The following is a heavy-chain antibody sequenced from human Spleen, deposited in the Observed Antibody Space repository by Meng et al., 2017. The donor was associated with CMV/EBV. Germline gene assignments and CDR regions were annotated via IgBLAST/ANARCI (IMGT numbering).Heavy chain of an antibody. J-gene: IGHJ4*02. V-gene: IGHV4-34*01. CDR1: VSY. CDR3: ARGLQGYYDFWSGYYTGFYFDY. CDR2: INHSGST. Sequence: VSYWSCIRQPPGKGLEWIGEINHSGSTNYNPYLKSRVTISVDTSKNQFSLKLSSVTAADTAVYYCARGLQGYYDFWSGYYTGFYFDYWGQGTLVTVSS. D-gene: IGHD3-3*01.